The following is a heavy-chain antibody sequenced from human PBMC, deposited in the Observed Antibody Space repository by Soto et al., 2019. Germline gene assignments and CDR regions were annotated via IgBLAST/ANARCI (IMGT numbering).Heavy chain of an antibody. D-gene: IGHD6-13*01. Sequence: SETLSLTCTVSGGSITSSSHYWGWIRQPPGKGLESVANIYYDGNTYYNPSLESRVTISLDTSKNQFSLKLSSVTAADTAVYYCARQEGYSSSWYPFDYWGQGTLVTVSS. CDR2: IYYDGNT. J-gene: IGHJ4*02. V-gene: IGHV4-39*01. CDR1: GGSITSSSHY. CDR3: ARQEGYSSSWYPFDY.